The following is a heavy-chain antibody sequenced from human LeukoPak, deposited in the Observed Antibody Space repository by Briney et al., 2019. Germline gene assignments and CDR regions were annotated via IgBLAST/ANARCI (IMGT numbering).Heavy chain of an antibody. CDR3: ARERGGNSPFDS. Sequence: ASVKVSCKTSGYTFTGYYMHWVRQAPGQGLEWMGWTNPNSSVTNYAQRFQGRVTMARDTSISAAYMELRWLTSDDTAVYYCARERGGNSPFDSWGQGTLVTVSS. J-gene: IGHJ4*02. D-gene: IGHD4-23*01. V-gene: IGHV1-2*02. CDR2: TNPNSSVT. CDR1: GYTFTGYY.